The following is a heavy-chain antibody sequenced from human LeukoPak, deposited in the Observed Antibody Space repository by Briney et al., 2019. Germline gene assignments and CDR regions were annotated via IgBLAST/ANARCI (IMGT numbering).Heavy chain of an antibody. CDR2: IKQDGSEK. V-gene: IGHV3-7*03. CDR3: ARESLNYYFDY. Sequence: QPGGSLRLSCAASGFTFSSYWVSWVRQAPGKGLEWVANIKQDGSEKYYVDSVKGRFTISRDNAKNSLYLQMNSLRAEDTAVYYCARESLNYYFDYWGQGTLVTVSS. J-gene: IGHJ4*02. D-gene: IGHD1-1*01. CDR1: GFTFSSYW.